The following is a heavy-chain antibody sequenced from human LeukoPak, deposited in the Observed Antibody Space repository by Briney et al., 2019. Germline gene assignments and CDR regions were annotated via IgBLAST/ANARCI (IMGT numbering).Heavy chain of an antibody. D-gene: IGHD3-22*01. CDR3: VRHNRRITMIVVALRRNWFDP. CDR2: IYYSGST. J-gene: IGHJ5*02. CDR1: GGSISSSSYY. Sequence: SETLSLTCTVSGGSISSSSYYWGWIRQPPGKGLEWIGSIYYSGSTYYNPSLKSRVTISVDTSKNQFSLKLSSVTAADTAVYYCVRHNRRITMIVVALRRNWFDPWGQGTLVTVSS. V-gene: IGHV4-39*01.